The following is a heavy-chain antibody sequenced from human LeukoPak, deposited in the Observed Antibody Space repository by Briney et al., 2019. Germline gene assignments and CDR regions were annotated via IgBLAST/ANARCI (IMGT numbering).Heavy chain of an antibody. CDR1: GFTFSTYW. CDR3: ARDRSRSIDY. Sequence: PGGSLRLSCTASGFTFSTYWMHWVRQAPGKGLVWVSRVNTDGSSTTYADSVKGRFTISRDNAKNTLYLQMNNLSAEDTAVYYCARDRSRSIDYWGQGTLVTVSS. V-gene: IGHV3-74*01. CDR2: VNTDGSST. J-gene: IGHJ4*02. D-gene: IGHD6-6*01.